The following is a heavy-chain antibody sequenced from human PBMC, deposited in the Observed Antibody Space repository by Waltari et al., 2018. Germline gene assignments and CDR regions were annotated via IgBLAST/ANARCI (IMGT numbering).Heavy chain of an antibody. Sequence: EVQLVQSGAEVKKPGESLKISCKGSGYSFTRYWIGWVRQMPGKGLEWMGIIYPGDSDTRYSPSFQGQVTISADKSISTAYLQWSSLEASNTAMYYCASPRRAVAGTRGAFDIWGQGTMVTVSS. V-gene: IGHV5-51*03. D-gene: IGHD6-19*01. J-gene: IGHJ3*02. CDR2: IYPGDSDT. CDR1: GYSFTRYW. CDR3: ASPRRAVAGTRGAFDI.